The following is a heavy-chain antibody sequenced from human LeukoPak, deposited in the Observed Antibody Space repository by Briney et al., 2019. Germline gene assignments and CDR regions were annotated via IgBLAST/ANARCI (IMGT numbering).Heavy chain of an antibody. CDR2: TKSNADGGTI. V-gene: IGHV3-15*01. CDR3: AKPGWWDKRYYFDY. D-gene: IGHD2-8*02. CDR1: GFTFSNAW. Sequence: GGSLRLSCAASGFTFSNAWMSWVRQAPGKGLEWVGRTKSNADGGTIDYAAPVKGRFTISRDDSKNTLYLQMNSLRAEDTAVYYCAKPGWWDKRYYFDYWGQGTLVTVSS. J-gene: IGHJ4*02.